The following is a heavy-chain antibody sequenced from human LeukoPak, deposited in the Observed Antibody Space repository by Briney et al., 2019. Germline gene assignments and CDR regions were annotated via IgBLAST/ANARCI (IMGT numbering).Heavy chain of an antibody. CDR3: AKDREWLGRNFDY. CDR1: GFIFRNYA. Sequence: GGSLRLSCAVSGFIFRNYAMTWVRQAPGKGLEWVSSISGSDGTTYYADSVQGRFTISRDNSKNTLFLQMNSLSADDTAVYYCAKDREWLGRNFDYWGQGTQVTVAS. J-gene: IGHJ4*02. D-gene: IGHD6-19*01. V-gene: IGHV3-23*01. CDR2: ISGSDGTT.